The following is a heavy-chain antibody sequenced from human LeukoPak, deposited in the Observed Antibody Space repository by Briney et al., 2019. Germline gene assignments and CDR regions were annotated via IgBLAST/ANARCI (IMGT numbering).Heavy chain of an antibody. CDR3: VRGDRCSGTSCYVPGTY. D-gene: IGHD2-2*01. Sequence: GGSLRLSCSASGFTFSSYAMHWVRQAPGKGLEYVSAISSNGGSTYYADSVKGRFTISRDNSKNTLYLQMSSLRAEDTAVYYCVRGDRCSGTSCYVPGTYWGQGTLVTVSS. CDR2: ISSNGGST. CDR1: GFTFSSYA. J-gene: IGHJ4*02. V-gene: IGHV3-64D*06.